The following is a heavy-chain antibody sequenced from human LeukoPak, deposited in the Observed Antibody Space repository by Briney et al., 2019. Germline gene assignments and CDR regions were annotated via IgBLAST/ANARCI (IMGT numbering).Heavy chain of an antibody. CDR3: ARRAAGPPRVDY. CDR2: INHSGST. J-gene: IGHJ4*02. V-gene: IGHV4-34*01. Sequence: NPSETLSLTCAVYGGSLSGYYWSWIRQPPGKGLEWIGEINHSGSTNYNPSLKSRVTISVDTSKNQFSLKLSSVTAADTAVYYCARRAAGPPRVDYWGQGTLVTVSS. D-gene: IGHD6-13*01. CDR1: GGSLSGYY.